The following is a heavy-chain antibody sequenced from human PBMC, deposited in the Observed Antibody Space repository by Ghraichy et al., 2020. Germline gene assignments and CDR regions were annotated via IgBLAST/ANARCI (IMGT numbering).Heavy chain of an antibody. CDR3: AKDSGYSGSSYFDY. Sequence: GGSLRLSCAASGFTFDDYAMHWVRQAPGKGLEWVSGISWNSGSIGYADSVKGRFTISRDNAKNSLYLQMNSLRAEDTALYYCAKDSGYSGSSYFDYWGQGTLVTVSS. CDR2: ISWNSGSI. CDR1: GFTFDDYA. D-gene: IGHD1-26*01. V-gene: IGHV3-9*01. J-gene: IGHJ4*02.